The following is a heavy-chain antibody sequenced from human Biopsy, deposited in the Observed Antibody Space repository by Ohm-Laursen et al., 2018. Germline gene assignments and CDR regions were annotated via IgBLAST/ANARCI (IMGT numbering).Heavy chain of an antibody. CDR3: ARDLLEWSLPS. CDR2: IYPNSGDT. J-gene: IGHJ4*02. Sequence: ASVKVSCKASGDAFLGYYLHWVRQASGQGLEWMGSIYPNSGDTDFAQKFQGRVSMTRDTSVSTAYLELSSLGSDDTAIYYCARDLLEWSLPSWGQGTLVTVSS. CDR1: GDAFLGYY. V-gene: IGHV1-2*02. D-gene: IGHD3-3*01.